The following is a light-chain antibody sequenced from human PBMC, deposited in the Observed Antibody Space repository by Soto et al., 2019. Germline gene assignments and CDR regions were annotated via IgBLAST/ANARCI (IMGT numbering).Light chain of an antibody. CDR2: RTS. Sequence: EIVMTQSPATLSLSPGERATLSCRASQIILTNLAWYQQKPGQAPRLLMFRTSSRATGFPARFSGSGSGTEFNLTISSLQSEDFGVYYCQQYNNWPRATFGGGTKVDIK. CDR3: QQYNNWPRAT. CDR1: QIILTN. J-gene: IGKJ4*01. V-gene: IGKV3-15*01.